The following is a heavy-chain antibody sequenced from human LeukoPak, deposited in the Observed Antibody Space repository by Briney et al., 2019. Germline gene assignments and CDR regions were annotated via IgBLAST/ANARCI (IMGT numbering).Heavy chain of an antibody. CDR2: IYYSGST. J-gene: IGHJ2*01. V-gene: IGHV4-59*01. CDR3: ASDGVSAAAGSFDL. Sequence: SETLSLTCTVSGGSISSYYWSWIRQPPGKGLEWIGYIYYSGSTNYNPSLKSRVTMSVDTSKNQFSLKLSSVTAADTAVYYCASDGVSAAAGSFDLWGRGTLVTVSS. CDR1: GGSISSYY. D-gene: IGHD6-13*01.